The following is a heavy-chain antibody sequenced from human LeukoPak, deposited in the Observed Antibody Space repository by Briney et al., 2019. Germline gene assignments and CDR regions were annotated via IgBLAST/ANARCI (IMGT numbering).Heavy chain of an antibody. CDR3: ARVLRYCSGGNCYSGGLGYMDV. CDR1: GFTFSHYE. J-gene: IGHJ6*03. D-gene: IGHD2-15*01. CDR2: IRFVDSSK. V-gene: IGHV3-48*03. Sequence: GESLRLSCAASGFTFSHYEMNWVRQAPGKGLEWISYIRFVDSSKSYADSVKGRFTISRDNAENSLYLEMNNLRAEDTAVYYCARVLRYCSGGNCYSGGLGYMDVWGKGTTVTISS.